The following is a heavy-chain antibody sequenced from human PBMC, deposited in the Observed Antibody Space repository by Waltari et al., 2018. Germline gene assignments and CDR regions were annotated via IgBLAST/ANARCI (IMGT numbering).Heavy chain of an antibody. CDR1: GYTFTSYD. J-gene: IGHJ4*02. CDR3: ARDGVFKGFDY. D-gene: IGHD3-16*01. Sequence: QVQLVQSGDEVKQPGASLKVSCKASGYTFTSYDTTWVRPATGQGLEWMGWMNPNSGNTGYAQKFQGRVTMTRNTSISTAYMELSSLRSEDTAVYYCARDGVFKGFDYWGQGTLVTVSS. CDR2: MNPNSGNT. V-gene: IGHV1-8*01.